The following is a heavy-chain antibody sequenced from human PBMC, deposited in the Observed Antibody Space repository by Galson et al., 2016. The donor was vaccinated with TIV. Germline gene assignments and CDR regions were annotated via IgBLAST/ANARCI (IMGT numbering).Heavy chain of an antibody. D-gene: IGHD6-19*01. CDR3: AKDSTYSGGWFWFY. CDR2: ISGNGLDT. Sequence: SLRLSCAASGLIFRDYAMSWVRQAPGKGLEWVSAISGNGLDTYYTDSVKGRFTVSRDNSKSTLFLEMNSLRAEDTAVYYCAKDSTYSGGWFWFYWGQGTLVTVSS. J-gene: IGHJ4*02. CDR1: GLIFRDYA. V-gene: IGHV3-23*01.